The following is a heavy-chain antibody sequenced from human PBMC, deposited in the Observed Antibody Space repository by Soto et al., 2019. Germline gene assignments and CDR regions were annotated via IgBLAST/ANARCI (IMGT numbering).Heavy chain of an antibody. Sequence: PSQTLSLTCAISGDSVSSSSTAWNWIRQSPSRGLEWLGWTYYRSEWKYAYAVSIKSRITINADTSKNQYSLHLNSVTPEDTAVYYCATWRFDRWGHGTLVTVSS. V-gene: IGHV6-1*01. CDR3: ATWRFDR. CDR1: GDSVSSSSTA. CDR2: TYYRSEWKY. J-gene: IGHJ4*01.